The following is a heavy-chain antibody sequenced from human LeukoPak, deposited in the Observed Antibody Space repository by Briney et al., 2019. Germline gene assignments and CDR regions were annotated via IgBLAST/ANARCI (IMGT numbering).Heavy chain of an antibody. J-gene: IGHJ4*02. CDR1: GFDFQNHV. Sequence: GGSLRLSCAASGFDFQNHVIHWVRQVPGKGLGGVEVISLDVNVKFYADSVKGRLTISRDNSAKTVYLQMNSLRPDDAAVYYCVREGYYESGSSPTFYFDFWDQGTVVAVSS. D-gene: IGHD3-10*01. CDR2: ISLDVNVK. V-gene: IGHV3-30-3*01. CDR3: VREGYYESGSSPTFYFDF.